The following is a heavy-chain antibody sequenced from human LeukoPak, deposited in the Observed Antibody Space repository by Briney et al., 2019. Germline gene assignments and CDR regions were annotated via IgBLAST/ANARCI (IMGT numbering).Heavy chain of an antibody. J-gene: IGHJ4*02. Sequence: PGGSLRLSCAASGFTFNRYWMSWVRQAPGKGLEWIGEISHSGSTTNNPSLKSRVTISVDTSKNQFFLKLSSVTAADTAVYYCAREGYNFGSPQFDSWGQGTLVTVSS. CDR3: AREGYNFGSPQFDS. CDR1: GFTFNRYW. V-gene: IGHV4-34*01. D-gene: IGHD5-18*01. CDR2: ISHSGST.